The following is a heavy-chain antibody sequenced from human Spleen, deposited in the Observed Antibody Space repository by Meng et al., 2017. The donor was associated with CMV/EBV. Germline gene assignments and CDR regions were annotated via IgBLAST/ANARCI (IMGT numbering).Heavy chain of an antibody. D-gene: IGHD4-11*01. Sequence: GESLKISCAASGFIFSTYSMNWVRQAPGKGLEWVANIKQDGSEKYYVDSVKGRFTISRDNAKNSLYLQMNSLRAEDTAVYYCASDYSNYGFEDYWGQGTLVTVSS. V-gene: IGHV3-7*01. CDR3: ASDYSNYGFEDY. J-gene: IGHJ4*02. CDR2: IKQDGSEK. CDR1: GFIFSTYS.